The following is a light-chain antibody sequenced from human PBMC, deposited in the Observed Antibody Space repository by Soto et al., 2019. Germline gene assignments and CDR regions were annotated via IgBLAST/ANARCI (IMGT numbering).Light chain of an antibody. CDR3: QQYNSYSLT. V-gene: IGKV1-5*01. CDR2: DAS. Sequence: IHMTQSPSTLSASVGDRVTITCRASQSISSWLAWYQQKPGKAPKLLIYDASSLESGVPSRFSGSGSGTEFTLTISSLQHDDFATYYCQQYNSYSLTFGGGTKVDIK. J-gene: IGKJ4*01. CDR1: QSISSW.